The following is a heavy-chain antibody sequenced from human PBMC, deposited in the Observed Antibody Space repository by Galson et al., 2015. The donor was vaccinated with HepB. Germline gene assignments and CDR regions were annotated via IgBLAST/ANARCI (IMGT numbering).Heavy chain of an antibody. D-gene: IGHD5-12*01. CDR1: GYTFTSYG. J-gene: IGHJ4*02. Sequence: SCKASGYTFTSYGISWVRQAPGQGLEWMGWISAYNGNTNYAQKLQGRVTMTTDTSTSTAYMELRSLRSDDTAVYYCARDSDIVATMYYFDYWGQGTLVTVSS. CDR3: ARDSDIVATMYYFDY. CDR2: ISAYNGNT. V-gene: IGHV1-18*04.